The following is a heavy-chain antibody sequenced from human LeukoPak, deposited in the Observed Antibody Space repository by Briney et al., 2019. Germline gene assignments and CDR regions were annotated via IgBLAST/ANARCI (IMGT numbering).Heavy chain of an antibody. CDR3: ARVRPGQWLLRDAFDI. D-gene: IGHD5-12*01. V-gene: IGHV3-21*01. J-gene: IGHJ3*02. Sequence: GGSLRLSCAASGFTFSSYGMHWVRQAPGKGLEWVSFISTSSSYIYYADSVKGRFTISRDNAKNSLYLQVNSLTAEDTAVYYCARVRPGQWLLRDAFDIWDQGTVVTVSS. CDR2: ISTSSSYI. CDR1: GFTFSSYG.